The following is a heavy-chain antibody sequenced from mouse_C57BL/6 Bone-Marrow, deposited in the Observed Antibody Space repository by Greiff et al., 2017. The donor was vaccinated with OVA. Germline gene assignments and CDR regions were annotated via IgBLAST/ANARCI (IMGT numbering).Heavy chain of an antibody. D-gene: IGHD2-5*01. V-gene: IGHV1-64*01. CDR1: GYTFTSYW. CDR3: ARYMSNYVLYDFDY. J-gene: IGHJ2*01. CDR2: IHPNSGST. Sequence: VQLQQPGAELVKPGASVKLSCKASGYTFTSYWMHWVKQRPGQGLEWIGMIHPNSGSTNYNEKFKSKATLTVDKSSSPAYMHLSSLTSDDSAVYYCARYMSNYVLYDFDYWGQGTTLTVSS.